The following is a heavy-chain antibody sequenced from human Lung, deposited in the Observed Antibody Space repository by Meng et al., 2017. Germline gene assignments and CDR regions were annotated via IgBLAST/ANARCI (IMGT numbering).Heavy chain of an antibody. CDR2: INHSGST. V-gene: IGHV4-34*01. CDR1: GGSFSDYY. D-gene: IGHD4-11*01. J-gene: IGHJ4*02. CDR3: ARGPTTMANDFNY. Sequence: QVQLQQWGAGLLTPSETLSLTCFVSGGSFSDYYWSWIRQPPGKGLEWIGEINHSGSTNYNPSLESRATISVDTSQNNLSLKLSSVTAADSAVYYCARGPTTMANDFNYWGQGTLVTVSS.